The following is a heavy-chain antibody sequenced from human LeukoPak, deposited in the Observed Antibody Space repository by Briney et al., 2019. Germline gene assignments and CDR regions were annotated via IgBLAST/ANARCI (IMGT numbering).Heavy chain of an antibody. CDR1: GGSTSSSAYY. Sequence: SETLSLTCTVSGGSTSSSAYYWGWIRQPPGKGLEWIGSIYHTGDTYYNPSHKSRLAISVDTSKNQFSLKLSSVTAADTAVYYCARNDNPGTDPYFDYWGQGTLVTVSS. CDR3: ARNDNPGTDPYFDY. CDR2: IYHTGDT. D-gene: IGHD1/OR15-1a*01. V-gene: IGHV4-39*07. J-gene: IGHJ4*02.